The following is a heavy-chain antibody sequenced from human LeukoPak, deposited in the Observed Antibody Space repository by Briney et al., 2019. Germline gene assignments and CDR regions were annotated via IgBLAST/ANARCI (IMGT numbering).Heavy chain of an antibody. CDR2: INPDGSAN. V-gene: IGHV3-7*01. D-gene: IGHD6-13*01. CDR1: EFMFNKYY. CDR3: VRQFPQAAAGAAWYFDL. Sequence: GGSLRLSCAVFEFMFNKYYMGWVRRAPGKGLEWVASINPDGSANYYMDSVKGRFTISRDNAKNSLYLQMSSLSVEDTAMYYCVRQFPQAAAGAAWYFDLWAVAPWSLSPQ. J-gene: IGHJ2*01.